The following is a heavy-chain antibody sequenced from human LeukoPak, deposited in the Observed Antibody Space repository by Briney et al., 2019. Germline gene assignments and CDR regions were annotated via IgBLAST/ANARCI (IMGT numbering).Heavy chain of an antibody. V-gene: IGHV4-39*01. CDR3: ARKGGRYVPADI. J-gene: IGHJ3*02. D-gene: IGHD1-26*01. CDR2: IYYSGST. CDR1: GGSISSTNYY. Sequence: SETLSLTCTVSGGSISSTNYYWGWIRQPPGKGLEWIASIYYSGSTYYNPSLKSRVTISVDTSKNQFSLKLSSVTAADTAVYYCARKGGRYVPADIWGQGTMVTVSS.